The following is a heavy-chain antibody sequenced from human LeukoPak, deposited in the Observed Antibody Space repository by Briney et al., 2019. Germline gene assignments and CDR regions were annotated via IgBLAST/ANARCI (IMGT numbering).Heavy chain of an antibody. Sequence: SETLSLTCAVSGYSISSGYYWGWVRQAPGKGLEWIGSIYHSGSTYYTPSLKSRVTISVDTSKNQFSLKVTSVTAADTAVYYCARRTGSGSYYVDFWGQGTVVTVSS. V-gene: IGHV4-38-2*01. CDR3: ARRTGSGSYYVDF. D-gene: IGHD3-10*01. CDR2: IYHSGST. J-gene: IGHJ4*02. CDR1: GYSISSGYY.